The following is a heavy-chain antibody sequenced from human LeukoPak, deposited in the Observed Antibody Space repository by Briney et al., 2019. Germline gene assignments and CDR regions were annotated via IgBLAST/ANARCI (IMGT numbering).Heavy chain of an antibody. V-gene: IGHV3-48*01. D-gene: IGHD3-22*01. CDR3: ARDLSSGYSYYFDY. CDR1: GFAFSSYS. Sequence: GGSLRLSCAASGFAFSSYSMNWVRQAPGKGLECVSYISSSSSTIYYADSVKGRFTISRDNAKNSLYLQMNSLRAEDTAVYYCARDLSSGYSYYFDYWGQGTLVTVSS. CDR2: ISSSSSTI. J-gene: IGHJ4*02.